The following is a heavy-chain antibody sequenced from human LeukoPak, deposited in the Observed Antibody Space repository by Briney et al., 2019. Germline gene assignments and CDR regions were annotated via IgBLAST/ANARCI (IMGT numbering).Heavy chain of an antibody. CDR1: GFTFSSYA. CDR2: ISYEGSNK. J-gene: IGHJ4*02. CDR3: ARESMITFGGVIVGPFDY. D-gene: IGHD3-16*02. V-gene: IGHV3-30*04. Sequence: GGSLRLSCAASGFTFSSYAMHWVRQAPGKGLEWVAVISYEGSNKYYADSVKGRFTISRDNSKNTLYLQMNSLRAEDTAVYYCARESMITFGGVIVGPFDYWGQGTLVTVSS.